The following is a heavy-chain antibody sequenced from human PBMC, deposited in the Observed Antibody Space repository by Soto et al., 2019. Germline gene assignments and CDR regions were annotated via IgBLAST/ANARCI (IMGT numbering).Heavy chain of an antibody. J-gene: IGHJ4*02. CDR3: ARDPTEDLPGF. V-gene: IGHV1-69*04. Sequence: QVQLVQSGAEVRKPGSSVKVSCKASGGTFSTYAISWVRQAPGQGLEWMGRIIPILNIANYAQKFQGRVTIRADKSTRTAYMELSSLRSEDTAVYYCARDPTEDLPGFWGQGTLVTVSS. D-gene: IGHD7-27*01. CDR1: GGTFSTYA. CDR2: IIPILNIA.